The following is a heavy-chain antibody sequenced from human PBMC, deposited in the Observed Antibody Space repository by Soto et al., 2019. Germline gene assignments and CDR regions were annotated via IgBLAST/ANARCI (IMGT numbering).Heavy chain of an antibody. CDR2: IDPSDSYT. V-gene: IGHV5-10-1*01. CDR1: GYSFTSYW. J-gene: IGHJ5*02. CDR3: ARHGPHWFDP. Sequence: GESLKISCKGSGYSFTSYWISWVRQMPGKGLDWMGRIDPSDSYTNYSPSFQGHVTISADKSISTAYLQWSSLKASDTAMYYCARHGPHWFDPWGQGTLVTVSS.